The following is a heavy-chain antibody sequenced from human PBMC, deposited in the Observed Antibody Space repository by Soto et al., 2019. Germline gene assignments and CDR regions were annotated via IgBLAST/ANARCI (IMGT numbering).Heavy chain of an antibody. CDR3: ALRFMVRGAFDP. CDR2: ISSTGATI. Sequence: QVRLVESGGGLVKPGGSLRLSCAASGFTFTDYYMSWFRQAPGKGLEWVSQISSTGATIYYADSVKGRFTTSRDNAENSLYLQMTSLRGEDTAMYYCALRFMVRGAFDPWGQGTLVTVSS. V-gene: IGHV3-11*01. CDR1: GFTFTDYY. J-gene: IGHJ5*02. D-gene: IGHD3-10*01.